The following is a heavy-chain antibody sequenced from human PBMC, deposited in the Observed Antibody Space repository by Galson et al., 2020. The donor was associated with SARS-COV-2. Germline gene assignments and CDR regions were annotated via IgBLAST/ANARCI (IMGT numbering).Heavy chain of an antibody. V-gene: IGHV3-21*01. Sequence: GGSLRLSCEASGFTFGSHTMNWVRQAPGKGLEWVASMSGSGSHIFYADSLKGRFTISRDNAKNSLYLEINTLRAEDSAIYSCARSPDSGWLISHWYFDLWGRGTLVTVSS. J-gene: IGHJ2*01. CDR1: GFTFGSHT. D-gene: IGHD3-9*01. CDR3: ARSPDSGWLISHWYFDL. CDR2: MSGSGSHI.